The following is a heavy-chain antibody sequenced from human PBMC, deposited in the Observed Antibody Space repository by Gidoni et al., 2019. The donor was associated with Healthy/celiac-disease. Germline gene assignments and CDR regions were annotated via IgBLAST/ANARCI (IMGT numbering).Heavy chain of an antibody. J-gene: IGHJ5*02. CDR1: GYSISSGYY. V-gene: IGHV4-38-2*01. CDR2: IYHSGST. Sequence: QVQLQESGPGLVKPSETLSLTCAVSGYSISSGYYWGWIRQPPGKGLEWIGSIYHSGSTYYNPSLKSRVTISVDTSKNQFSLKLSSVTAADTAVYYCARVDLGMGWFDPWGQGTLVTVSS. CDR3: ARVDLGMGWFDP. D-gene: IGHD3-16*01.